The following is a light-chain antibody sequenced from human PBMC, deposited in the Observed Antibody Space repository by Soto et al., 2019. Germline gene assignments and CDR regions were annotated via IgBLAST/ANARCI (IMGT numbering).Light chain of an antibody. J-gene: IGLJ2*01. CDR1: GSDVSGYDY. Sequence: QSALTQPASVSGSPGQSITISCTGTGSDVSGYDYVSWYQHHPGKAPKLMIFDVSTRPSGISIRFSGSKSGNTASLTISGLQAEDEADFYCSSYTSSSTLIFGGGTKLTVL. V-gene: IGLV2-14*03. CDR2: DVS. CDR3: SSYTSSSTLI.